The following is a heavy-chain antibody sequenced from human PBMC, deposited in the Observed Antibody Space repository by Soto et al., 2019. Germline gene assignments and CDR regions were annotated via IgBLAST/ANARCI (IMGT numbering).Heavy chain of an antibody. J-gene: IGHJ6*03. CDR2: GIPIQGKA. V-gene: IGHV1-69*02. D-gene: IGHD1-26*01. Sequence: QVQLVQSGAEVKKPGSSVRVSCEVSGDSLTSYIFTCVRQAPGQGREWMGRGIPIQGKADYALKIQDRVTISADKAKNTGYLEVRRLRPEDTAVYYCAKSVGVVNRADMDVWGKGTTVTVSS. CDR1: GDSLTSYI. CDR3: AKSVGVVNRADMDV.